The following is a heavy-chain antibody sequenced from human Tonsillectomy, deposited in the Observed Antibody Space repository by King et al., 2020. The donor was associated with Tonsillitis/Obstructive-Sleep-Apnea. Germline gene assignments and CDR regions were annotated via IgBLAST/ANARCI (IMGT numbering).Heavy chain of an antibody. V-gene: IGHV4-34*01. D-gene: IGHD2-2*02. CDR1: GGSFSGYY. CDR3: AGGVPAAIHDYYYYYMDV. J-gene: IGHJ6*03. CDR2: INHSGST. Sequence: VQLQQWGAGLLKPSETLSLTCAVYGGSFSGYYWSWIRQPPGKGLEWSGEINHSGSTNYNPSLKSRVTISVDTSKNQFSLKLSSVTAADTAVYYCAGGVPAAIHDYYYYYMDVWGKGTTVTVSS.